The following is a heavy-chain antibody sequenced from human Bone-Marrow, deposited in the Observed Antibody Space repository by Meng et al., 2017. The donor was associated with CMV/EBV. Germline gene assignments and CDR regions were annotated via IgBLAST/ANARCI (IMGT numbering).Heavy chain of an antibody. D-gene: IGHD1-1*01. Sequence: ASVKVSCKASGYTFTSYYMHWVRQAPGQGLEWMGIINPSGGSTSYAQKFQGRVTMTRDTSTSTVYMELSSLRSEDTAVYYCARNGDNKGYFAPFDYWGQGTLVTVSS. J-gene: IGHJ4*02. CDR2: INPSGGST. CDR1: GYTFTSYY. CDR3: ARNGDNKGYFAPFDY. V-gene: IGHV1-46*01.